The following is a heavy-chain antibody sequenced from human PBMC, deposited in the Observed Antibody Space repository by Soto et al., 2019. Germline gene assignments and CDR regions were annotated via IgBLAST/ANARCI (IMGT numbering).Heavy chain of an antibody. CDR1: GYSFTSNG. D-gene: IGHD1-26*01. Sequence: QVQLVQSGAEVKKPGASVKVSCKTSGYSFTSNGISGVRQAPGQGLEWMGWISANNGNTNYAQGRVTMTTDTSTSTAYMELRSLRSDDTAVYYCARDRGSYALDYWGQGTLVTVSS. V-gene: IGHV1-18*01. J-gene: IGHJ4*02. CDR3: ARDRGSYALDY. CDR2: ISANNGNT.